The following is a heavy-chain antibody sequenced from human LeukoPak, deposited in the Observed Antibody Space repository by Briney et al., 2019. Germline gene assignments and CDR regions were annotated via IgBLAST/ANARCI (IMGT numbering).Heavy chain of an antibody. Sequence: SETLSLTCAVYGGSFSGYYWSWIRQPPGKGLEWIGEINHSGSTNYDPSLKSRVTISVDTSKNQFSLKLNSVTAADTAVYYCARYQWNSGYGGSFDAFDIWGQGTMVTVSS. CDR1: GGSFSGYY. D-gene: IGHD5-12*01. CDR2: INHSGST. CDR3: ARYQWNSGYGGSFDAFDI. J-gene: IGHJ3*02. V-gene: IGHV4-34*01.